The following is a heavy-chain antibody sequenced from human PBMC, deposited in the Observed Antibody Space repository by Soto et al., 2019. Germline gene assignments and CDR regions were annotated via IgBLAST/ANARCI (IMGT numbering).Heavy chain of an antibody. CDR2: ISAYNGNT. J-gene: IGHJ4*02. D-gene: IGHD2-15*01. CDR1: GYTFASYG. Sequence: ASVKVFCKASGYTFASYGISWVRQAPGQGLEWMGWISAYNGNTNYAQKLQGRVTMTTDTSTSTAYMELRSLRSDDTAVYYCARDLTDIVVVVAAGSWNDVMDYWGQGTLVTVSS. V-gene: IGHV1-18*01. CDR3: ARDLTDIVVVVAAGSWNDVMDY.